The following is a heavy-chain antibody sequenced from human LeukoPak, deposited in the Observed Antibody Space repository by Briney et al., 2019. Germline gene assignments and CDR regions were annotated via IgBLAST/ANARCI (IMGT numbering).Heavy chain of an antibody. D-gene: IGHD2-15*01. CDR2: IYYSGST. Sequence: SETLSLTCTVSGGSISSSSYYWGWIRQPPGKGLEWIGSIYYSGSTYYNPSLKSRVTISVDTSKNQFSLKLSSVTAADTAVYYCASSYCSGGSCYIVADYFDYWGQGTLVTVSS. CDR3: ASSYCSGGSCYIVADYFDY. V-gene: IGHV4-39*07. J-gene: IGHJ4*02. CDR1: GGSISSSSYY.